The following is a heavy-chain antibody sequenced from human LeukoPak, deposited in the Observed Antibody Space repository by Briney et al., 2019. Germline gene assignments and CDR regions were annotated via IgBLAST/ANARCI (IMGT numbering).Heavy chain of an antibody. CDR1: AFTFNSYS. J-gene: IGHJ4*02. CDR2: ITSTSVST. CDR3: ARDRGRREDY. V-gene: IGHV3-21*01. Sequence: GGSLRLSCAASAFTFNSYSMSWVRQAPGKGLEWVSSITSTSVSTYYADSVKGRFTISRDNAKNSLYLQMNSLRAEDTAVYFCARDRGRREDYWGQGTLVTVSS. D-gene: IGHD1-26*01.